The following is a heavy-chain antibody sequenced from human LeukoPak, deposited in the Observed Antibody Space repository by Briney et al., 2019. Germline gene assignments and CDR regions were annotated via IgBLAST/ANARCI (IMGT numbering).Heavy chain of an antibody. J-gene: IGHJ4*02. CDR1: GASTSTNSYF. D-gene: IGHD6-19*01. Sequence: SETLSLTCSVSGASTSTNSYFWSWIRQPPGKGLEWIGEINHSGSTNYNPSLKSRVTISVDTSKNQFSLKLSSVTAADTAVYYCARAGGSGWYLPTFDYWGQGTLVTVSS. CDR2: INHSGST. CDR3: ARAGGSGWYLPTFDY. V-gene: IGHV4-39*07.